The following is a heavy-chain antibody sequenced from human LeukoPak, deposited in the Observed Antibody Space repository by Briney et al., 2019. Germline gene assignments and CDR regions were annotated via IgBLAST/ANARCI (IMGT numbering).Heavy chain of an antibody. V-gene: IGHV3-30*04. D-gene: IGHD1-26*01. CDR3: AREVGSNGAFDY. CDR1: GFTFSSYA. CDR2: ISYDGSNK. J-gene: IGHJ4*02. Sequence: GRSLRLSCAASGFTFSSYAMHWVRQAPGKGLEWAAVISYDGSNKYYADSVKGRFTISRDNSKNTLYLQMNSLRADDTAVYSCAREVGSNGAFDYWGPGTLVTVSS.